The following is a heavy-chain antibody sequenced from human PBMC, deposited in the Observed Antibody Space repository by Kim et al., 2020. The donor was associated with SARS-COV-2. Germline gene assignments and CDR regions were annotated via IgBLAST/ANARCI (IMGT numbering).Heavy chain of an antibody. CDR1: GGSFSGYY. CDR2: INHSGST. CDR3: ARGRNVVVPAAMFKPVIDY. J-gene: IGHJ4*02. V-gene: IGHV4-34*01. D-gene: IGHD2-2*01. Sequence: SETLSLTCAVYGGSFSGYYWSWIRQPPGKGLEWIGEINHSGSTNYNPSLKSRVTISVDTSKNQFSLKLSSVTAADTAVYYCARGRNVVVPAAMFKPVIDYWGQGTLVTVSS.